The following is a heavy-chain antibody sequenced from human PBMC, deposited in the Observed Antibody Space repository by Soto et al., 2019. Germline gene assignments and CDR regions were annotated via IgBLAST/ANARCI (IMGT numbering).Heavy chain of an antibody. CDR1: GGSISNYF. J-gene: IGHJ4*02. Sequence: SETLSLTCTVSGGSISNYFCNWIRQPAGKGLEWIGRIDNSGSTNYNPSLKSRVTISVDMSKNQFSLKLSSVTAADTAAYYCARGGRQQLIPTPISYKIDYWGQGTLVTVSS. V-gene: IGHV4-4*07. CDR3: ARGGRQQLIPTPISYKIDY. D-gene: IGHD6-13*01. CDR2: IDNSGST.